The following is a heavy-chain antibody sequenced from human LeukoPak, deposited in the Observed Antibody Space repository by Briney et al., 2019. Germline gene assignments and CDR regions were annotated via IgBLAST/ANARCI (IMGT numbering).Heavy chain of an antibody. CDR1: GITFRSYG. D-gene: IGHD2-2*01. CDR2: ISYDGSHK. J-gene: IGHJ4*02. V-gene: IGHV3-30*18. CDR3: AKWYCSSTSCSPVNY. Sequence: PGGSLRLSCAASGITFRSYGMHWVRQAPGKGLEWVAVISYDGSHKYYADSVKGRFSISRDNSKNTLYLQMNSLRAEDTAVYYCAKWYCSSTSCSPVNYWGQGTLVTVSS.